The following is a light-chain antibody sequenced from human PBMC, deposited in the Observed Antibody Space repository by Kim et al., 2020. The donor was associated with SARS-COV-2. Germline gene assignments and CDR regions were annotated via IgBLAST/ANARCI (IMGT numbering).Light chain of an antibody. V-gene: IGKV1-39*01. CDR3: QQSYHAPRT. J-gene: IGKJ1*01. CDR2: AAS. Sequence: DIQMTQSQSSLSASVGDRVTITCRASQSISRYLTWYQQKQGKAPELLIYAASSVQSGVPSRFSGSGSGTDFTLTISSLQPEDFASYYSQQSYHAPRTFGQGTQMDI. CDR1: QSISRY.